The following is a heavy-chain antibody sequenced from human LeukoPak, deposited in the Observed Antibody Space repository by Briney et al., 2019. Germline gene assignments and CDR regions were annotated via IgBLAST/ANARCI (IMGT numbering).Heavy chain of an antibody. CDR2: ISAYNGNT. CDR1: GYTFTSYG. D-gene: IGHD3-22*01. Sequence: GASVKVSCKASGYTFTSYGISWVRQAPGQGLEWMGWISAYNGNTNYAQKLQGRVTMTTDTSTSTAYMELRSLRSDDTAVYYCASAWHLGIVVVMLDYWGQGTLVTVSS. V-gene: IGHV1-18*01. J-gene: IGHJ4*02. CDR3: ASAWHLGIVVVMLDY.